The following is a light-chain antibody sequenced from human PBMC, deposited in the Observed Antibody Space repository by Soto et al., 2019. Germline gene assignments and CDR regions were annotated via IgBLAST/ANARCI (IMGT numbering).Light chain of an antibody. V-gene: IGKV3-20*01. CDR3: QQYGSSPPFT. CDR2: GAS. J-gene: IGKJ3*01. CDR1: KSVSSRY. Sequence: EIVLTQSPGTLSLSPGERATLSCRASKSVSSRYLAWYQQKPGQAPRLLIYGASSRATGIPDRFSGSGSGTDFTLTISRLEPEDFAVYYCQQYGSSPPFTFGPGTKVDIK.